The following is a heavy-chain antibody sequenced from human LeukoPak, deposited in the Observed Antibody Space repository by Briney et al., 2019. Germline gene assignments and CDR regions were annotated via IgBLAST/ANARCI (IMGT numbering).Heavy chain of an antibody. CDR3: ATSIGDYYDSSALDY. CDR1: GYTFTGYY. J-gene: IGHJ4*02. Sequence: ASVKVSCKASGYTFTGYYIHWVRQAHGQGLEWMGWINPNTGGTNYAQKFQGRVTMTRDTSISTANMELSRLRSDDTAVYFCATSIGDYYDSSALDYWGQGTLVTVSS. V-gene: IGHV1-2*02. D-gene: IGHD3-22*01. CDR2: INPNTGGT.